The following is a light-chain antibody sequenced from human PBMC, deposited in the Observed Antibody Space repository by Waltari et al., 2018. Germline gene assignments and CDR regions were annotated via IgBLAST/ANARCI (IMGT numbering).Light chain of an antibody. CDR3: QEYISYSGT. V-gene: IGKV1-5*03. Sequence: DIQMTQSPSTLSASVGDRVTITCRASQSLSSWLAWYQQKPGKAPKLLMYKASSLESGVPSRFSGSGSGTEFTLTISSLQPDDLATYYCQEYISYSGTFGQGTKVEIK. J-gene: IGKJ1*01. CDR2: KAS. CDR1: QSLSSW.